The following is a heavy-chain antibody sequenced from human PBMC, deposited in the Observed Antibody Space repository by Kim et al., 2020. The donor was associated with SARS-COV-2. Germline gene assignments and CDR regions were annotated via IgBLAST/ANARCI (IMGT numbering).Heavy chain of an antibody. D-gene: IGHD3-22*01. Sequence: VKGRFTISRDNSKNTVYLQMNNLRAEDTAVYYCARDRYYYDKNAFRHRFDNWGQGTLVTVSS. CDR3: ARDRYYYDKNAFRHRFDN. V-gene: IGHV3-53*01. J-gene: IGHJ4*02.